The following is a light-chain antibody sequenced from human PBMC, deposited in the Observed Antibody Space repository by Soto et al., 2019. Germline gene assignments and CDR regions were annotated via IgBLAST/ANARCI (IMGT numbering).Light chain of an antibody. Sequence: DIVMTQSPDSLAVSLGERATINCKSSQSVLYSSNNKNYLAWYQQKPGQPPKLLIYWASTRESGVPDRFSGSGSGTDFTLTISSLQAEDVAVYYCQQYYSTPWTVG. V-gene: IGKV4-1*01. CDR3: QQYYSTPWT. J-gene: IGKJ1*01. CDR1: QSVLYSSNNKNY. CDR2: WAS.